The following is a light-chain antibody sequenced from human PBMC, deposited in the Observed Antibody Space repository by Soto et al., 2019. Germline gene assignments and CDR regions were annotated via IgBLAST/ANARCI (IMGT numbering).Light chain of an antibody. CDR3: QQYYHTPPCT. CDR2: WAS. V-gene: IGKV4-1*01. Sequence: DIVMTQSPDSLAVSLGERATINCKSSQNILYSSNNKNYLAWYRQKPGQPPKLLIYWASVRESGVPDRISGSRSGTDFTLTISSLQAEDVAVYYCQQYYHTPPCTFGQGTKLEIK. J-gene: IGKJ2*02. CDR1: QNILYSSNNKNY.